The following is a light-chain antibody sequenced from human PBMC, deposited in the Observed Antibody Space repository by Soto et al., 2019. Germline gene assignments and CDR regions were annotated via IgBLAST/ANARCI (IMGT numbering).Light chain of an antibody. J-gene: IGKJ5*01. V-gene: IGKV3-15*01. CDR1: QSVSSD. CDR2: AAS. Sequence: ELVMAQSPATLSVSPGEKATLHCRASQSVSSDLAWYQQKPGQAPRLLIYAASTRATDFPARFSASGSGTDFTLTISSLQSEDFAIYYCQQYDTWPSFGQRRLLEI. CDR3: QQYDTWPS.